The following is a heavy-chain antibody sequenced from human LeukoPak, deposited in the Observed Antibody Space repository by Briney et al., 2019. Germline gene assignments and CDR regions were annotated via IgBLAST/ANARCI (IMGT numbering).Heavy chain of an antibody. J-gene: IGHJ4*02. CDR3: ARDRAREMVTTNTNFDY. V-gene: IGHV3-7*01. Sequence: GGSLRLSCAASGFTFSSYWMSWVRQAPGKGLEWVANIKQDGSEKYYVDSVKGRFTISRDNAKNSLYLQMNSLRAEDTAVYYCARDRAREMVTTNTNFDYWGQGTLVTVSS. CDR2: IKQDGSEK. D-gene: IGHD5-18*01. CDR1: GFTFSSYW.